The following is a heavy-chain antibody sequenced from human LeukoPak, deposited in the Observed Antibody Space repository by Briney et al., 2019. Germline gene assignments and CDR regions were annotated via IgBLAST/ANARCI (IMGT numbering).Heavy chain of an antibody. CDR1: GYSISSGYY. J-gene: IGHJ5*02. V-gene: IGHV4-38-2*02. Sequence: AETLSLTCTVSGYSISSGYYWGWIRQPPGKGLDWIGSIYHSGSTYYNPSLKSRVTISVDTSKNQFSLKLSSVTAAATAVYYCAGVATVTLNGFDPWGQGTLVTVSS. CDR2: IYHSGST. CDR3: AGVATVTLNGFDP. D-gene: IGHD4-17*01.